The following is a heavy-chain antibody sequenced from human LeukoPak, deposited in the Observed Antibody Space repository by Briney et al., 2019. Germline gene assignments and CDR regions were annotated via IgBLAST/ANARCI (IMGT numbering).Heavy chain of an antibody. V-gene: IGHV1-2*02. CDR1: GCTFTGNY. Sequence: ASVKVSCNASGCTFTGNYMHWVRQAPAQGLEWMGWINPNSGGTNYAQKFQGRVTMTRYTSISTAYMELSRLRSDDTAVYYCARVASYGGLRYFDWNNNWFDPWGQGTLVTVSS. CDR3: ARVASYGGLRYFDWNNNWFDP. J-gene: IGHJ5*02. CDR2: INPNSGGT. D-gene: IGHD3-9*01.